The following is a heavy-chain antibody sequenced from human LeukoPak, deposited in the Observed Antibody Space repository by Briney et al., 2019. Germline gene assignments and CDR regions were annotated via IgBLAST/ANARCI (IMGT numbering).Heavy chain of an antibody. V-gene: IGHV1-18*01. Sequence: ASVKVSCKASGYTSTSYAMNWVRQAPGQGLEWMGWISAYNGNTNYAQKLQGRVTMTTDTSTSTAYMELRSLRSDDTAVYYCARDHRRITIFGVVTHYHPFDYWGQGTLVTVSS. D-gene: IGHD3-3*01. CDR2: ISAYNGNT. J-gene: IGHJ4*02. CDR3: ARDHRRITIFGVVTHYHPFDY. CDR1: GYTSTSYA.